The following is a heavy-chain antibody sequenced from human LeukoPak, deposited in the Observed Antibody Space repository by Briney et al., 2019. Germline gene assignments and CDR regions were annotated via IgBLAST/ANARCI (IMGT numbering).Heavy chain of an antibody. V-gene: IGHV1-2*02. Sequence: ASVKVSCKASGYTFTGYYVHWVRQAPGQGLEWMGWINPNSGGTNYAQKFQGRVTMTRDTSISTAYMELSRLRSDDTAVYYCARADYGGNSFDYWGQGTLVTVSS. CDR1: GYTFTGYY. CDR2: INPNSGGT. CDR3: ARADYGGNSFDY. J-gene: IGHJ4*02. D-gene: IGHD4-23*01.